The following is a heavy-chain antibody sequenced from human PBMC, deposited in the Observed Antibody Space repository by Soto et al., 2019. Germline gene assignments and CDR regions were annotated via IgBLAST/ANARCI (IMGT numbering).Heavy chain of an antibody. CDR1: GGTISSSSYY. V-gene: IGHV4-39*01. J-gene: IGHJ4*02. CDR3: ARQKGQRSPGIDY. D-gene: IGHD1-1*01. Sequence: QLQLQESGPGLVKPSEALSLTCTVSGGTISSSSYYWGWIRQPPGNGLEWIGSIYYSGSTYYNPSLKSRVTISVDTSKNQFSLKLSSVTAADTAVYYCARQKGQRSPGIDYWGQGTLVTVSS. CDR2: IYYSGST.